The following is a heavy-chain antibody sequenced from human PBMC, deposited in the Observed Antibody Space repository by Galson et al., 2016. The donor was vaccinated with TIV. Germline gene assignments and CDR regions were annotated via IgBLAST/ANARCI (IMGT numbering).Heavy chain of an antibody. CDR1: GDSVSSDSAA. D-gene: IGHD6-19*01. Sequence: CAISGDSVSSDSAAWNWVRQSPSRGLEWLGRTYYRSRWYYDYKVSVKSRITINPDTSKNQFSLQLNAVTPEDTAVSYCTRAAGKNGGSGHATCETFDIWGQGTMVTVSS. CDR3: TRAAGKNGGSGHATCETFDI. J-gene: IGHJ3*02. V-gene: IGHV6-1*01. CDR2: TYYRSRWYY.